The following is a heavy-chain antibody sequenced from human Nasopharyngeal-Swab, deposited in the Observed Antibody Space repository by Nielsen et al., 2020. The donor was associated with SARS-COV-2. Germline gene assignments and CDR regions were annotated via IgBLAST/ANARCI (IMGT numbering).Heavy chain of an antibody. V-gene: IGHV1-69*06. CDR2: IIPIFGTA. J-gene: IGHJ4*02. Sequence: SVKVSCKASGGTFSSYAISWVRQAPGQGLEWMGGIIPIFGTANYAQKLQGRVTITADKSTSTAYMELSSLRSEDTAVYYCARARYYDSSGKLDYWGQGTLVTVSS. CDR3: ARARYYDSSGKLDY. CDR1: GGTFSSYA. D-gene: IGHD3-22*01.